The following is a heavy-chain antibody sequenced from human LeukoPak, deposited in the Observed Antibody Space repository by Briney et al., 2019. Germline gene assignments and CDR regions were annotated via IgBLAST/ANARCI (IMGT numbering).Heavy chain of an antibody. Sequence: GGSLRVSCEASGFTFSSYWMSWVRQAPGNGLEWVANIDQDGSEKHYVDSAKGRFTISRDNAKNSVYLEMSSLTVEDTAVYYCARDECDGDCYAELDYWGQGSPVTVSS. D-gene: IGHD2-21*02. CDR1: GFTFSSYW. CDR2: IDQDGSEK. J-gene: IGHJ4*02. V-gene: IGHV3-7*01. CDR3: ARDECDGDCYAELDY.